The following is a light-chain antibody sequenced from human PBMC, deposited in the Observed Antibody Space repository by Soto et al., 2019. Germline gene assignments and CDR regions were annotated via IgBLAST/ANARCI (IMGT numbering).Light chain of an antibody. CDR3: QLFNT. J-gene: IGKJ5*01. CDR2: GAS. V-gene: IGKV3-20*01. CDR1: QSVSSSY. Sequence: ESVLTQSPGTLSLSPGERATLSCRASQSVSSSYLAWYQQKPGQAPRLLIYGASSRATGIPDRFSGSGSGTDFTLTISRLEPEDFAVYYCQLFNTFGQGTRLEIK.